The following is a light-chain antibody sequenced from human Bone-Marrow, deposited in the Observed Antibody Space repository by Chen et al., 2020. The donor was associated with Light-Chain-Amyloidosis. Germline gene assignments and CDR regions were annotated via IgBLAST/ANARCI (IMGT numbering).Light chain of an antibody. J-gene: IGLJ3*02. CDR3: QVWDRSSDRPG. CDR1: NIGSTS. V-gene: IGLV3-21*02. Sequence: SYVLTQPSSVSVAPGQTATIACGGNNIGSTSVHWYQQTPGQAPLLVVYDDSDRPSGNTERLSGSNSANTATLPISRVEAGDEAGYCCQVWDRSSDRPGFGGGTELTVL. CDR2: DDS.